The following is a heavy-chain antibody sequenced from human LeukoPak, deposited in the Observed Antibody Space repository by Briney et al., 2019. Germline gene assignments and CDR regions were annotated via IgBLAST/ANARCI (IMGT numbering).Heavy chain of an antibody. V-gene: IGHV4-34*01. CDR3: ARVAEDSSGWYDY. Sequence: SETLSLACAVYGGSFSGYYWSWIRQPPGKGLEWIGEINHSGSTNYNPSLKSRVTISVDTSKNQFSLKLSSVTAADTAVYYCARVAEDSSGWYDYWGQGTLVTVSS. J-gene: IGHJ4*02. D-gene: IGHD6-13*01. CDR1: GGSFSGYY. CDR2: INHSGST.